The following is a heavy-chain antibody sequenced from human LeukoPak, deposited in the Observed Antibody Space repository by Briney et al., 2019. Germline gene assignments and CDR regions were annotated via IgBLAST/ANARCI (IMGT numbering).Heavy chain of an antibody. CDR2: IIPIFGTA. D-gene: IGHD1-26*01. Sequence: SVKVSCKASGGTFSSYAISWVRQAPGQGLEWMGGIIPIFGTANYAQKFQGRVTITADKSTSTPYMELRSLRSDDTAVYYCARDLTMGGSYYWGQGTLVTVSS. J-gene: IGHJ4*02. CDR3: ARDLTMGGSYY. V-gene: IGHV1-69*06. CDR1: GGTFSSYA.